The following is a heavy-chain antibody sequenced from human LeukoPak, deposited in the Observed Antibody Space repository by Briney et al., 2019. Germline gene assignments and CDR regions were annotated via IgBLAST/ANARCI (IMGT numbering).Heavy chain of an antibody. J-gene: IGHJ4*02. V-gene: IGHV3-23*01. CDR1: GFTFNNYA. CDR3: AKDSCSSTSCRGYFDY. Sequence: GGSLRLSCTASGFTFNNYAMGWVRQAPGKGLDWVSIISGSGDSTYSADSVKGRFTISRDNSKNTLYLQMNSLRAEDTAVYYCAKDSCSSTSCRGYFDYWGQGTLVTVSS. D-gene: IGHD2-2*01. CDR2: ISGSGDST.